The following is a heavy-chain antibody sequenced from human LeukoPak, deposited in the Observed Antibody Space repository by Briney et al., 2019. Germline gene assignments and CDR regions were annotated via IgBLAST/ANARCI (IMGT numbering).Heavy chain of an antibody. Sequence: PGGSLRLSCAASEFTVRSNYLSWVRQAPGKGLEWVSDISSSSSTIYYADSVKGRFTISRDNAKNSLYLEMNSLRAEDTAVYYCARTYYDFWSGYYSHEGNPFDYWGQGTLVTVSS. D-gene: IGHD3-3*01. J-gene: IGHJ4*02. CDR3: ARTYYDFWSGYYSHEGNPFDY. CDR2: ISSSSSTI. V-gene: IGHV3-48*01. CDR1: EFTVRSNY.